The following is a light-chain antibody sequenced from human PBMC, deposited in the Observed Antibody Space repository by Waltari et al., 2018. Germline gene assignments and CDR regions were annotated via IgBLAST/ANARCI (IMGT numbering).Light chain of an antibody. J-gene: IGKJ2*01. V-gene: IGKV1-5*03. CDR3: QQYNSESYT. CDR2: RAS. CDR1: ESITNW. Sequence: DIQMTQSPSTLSASVGDRVTITCRAKESITNWLAWYQHTPGKAPKLLIYRASTLERGVPLRFSGSGSGTEFTLTISSLQPDDFATYYCQQYNSESYTFGQGTKLEIK.